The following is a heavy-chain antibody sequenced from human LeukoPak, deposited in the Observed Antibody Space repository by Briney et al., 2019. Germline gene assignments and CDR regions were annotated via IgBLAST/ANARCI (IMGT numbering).Heavy chain of an antibody. V-gene: IGHV4-4*02. Sequence: PSETLSLTCAVSGGSISSSNWWSWVRQPPGKGLEWIGEIYHSGSTNYNPSLKSRVTISVDKSKNQFSLKLSSVTAADTAVYYCARGPNFIAAAKTGYFDYWGQGTLVTVPS. CDR2: IYHSGST. CDR3: ARGPNFIAAAKTGYFDY. D-gene: IGHD6-13*01. J-gene: IGHJ4*02. CDR1: GGSISSSNW.